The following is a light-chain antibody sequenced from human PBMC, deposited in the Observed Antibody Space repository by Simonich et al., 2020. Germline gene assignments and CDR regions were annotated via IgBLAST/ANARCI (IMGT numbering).Light chain of an antibody. CDR2: WES. CDR3: QQYYSTPWT. V-gene: IGKV4-1*01. Sequence: DIVMTQSPDSLAVSLGERATINCKSSQSVLYSSNTNNYLAWYQQKPGQPPKLLIYWESTRESGVPDRFSGSGSGTDFTLTISSLQAEDVAVYYCQQYYSTPWTFGQGTKVEIK. CDR1: QSVLYSSNTNNY. J-gene: IGKJ1*01.